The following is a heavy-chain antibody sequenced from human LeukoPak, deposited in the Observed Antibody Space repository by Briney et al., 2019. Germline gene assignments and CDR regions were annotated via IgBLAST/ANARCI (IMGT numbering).Heavy chain of an antibody. Sequence: ASVKVSCKASGYTFTSYAMNWVRQAPGQGLERMGWINTNTGNPTYAQGFTGRFVFSLDTSVSTAYLQISSLKAEDTAVYYCARSYGSGSYYYYGMDVWGQGTTVTVSS. CDR3: ARSYGSGSYYYYGMDV. D-gene: IGHD3-10*01. J-gene: IGHJ6*02. CDR2: INTNTGNP. V-gene: IGHV7-4-1*02. CDR1: GYTFTSYA.